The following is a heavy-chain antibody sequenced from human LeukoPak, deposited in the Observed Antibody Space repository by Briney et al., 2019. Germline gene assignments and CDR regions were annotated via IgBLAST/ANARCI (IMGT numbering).Heavy chain of an antibody. CDR2: ISYDGRSK. CDR3: AKDLGYYSSYYYGMDV. Sequence: PGGSLRLSCAAPGFTFSSSGMHWVRQAPGKGLEWVAVISYDGRSKYYGDSVKGRFTISRDNSKNTLYLQMNSLRAEDSAVYYCAKDLGYYSSYYYGMDVWGQGTTVTVSS. CDR1: GFTFSSSG. D-gene: IGHD4-11*01. V-gene: IGHV3-30*18. J-gene: IGHJ6*02.